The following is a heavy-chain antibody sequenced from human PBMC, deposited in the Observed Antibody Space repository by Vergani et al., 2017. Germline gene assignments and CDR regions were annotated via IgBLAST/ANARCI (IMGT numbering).Heavy chain of an antibody. V-gene: IGHV4-31*11. CDR2: IYYSGST. D-gene: IGHD7-27*01. Sequence: QVQLQQWGAGLLKPSETLSLTCAVSGGSISSGGYYWSWIRQHPGKGLEWIGYIYYSGSTYYNPSLKSRVTISVDTSKNQFSLKLSSVTAADTAVYYCARGTRSGALFDYWGQGTLVTVSS. CDR1: GGSISSGGYY. CDR3: ARGTRSGALFDY. J-gene: IGHJ4*02.